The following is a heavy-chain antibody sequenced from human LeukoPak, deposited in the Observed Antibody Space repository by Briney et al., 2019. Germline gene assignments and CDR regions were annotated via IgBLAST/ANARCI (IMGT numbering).Heavy chain of an antibody. CDR1: GFTFSSYA. Sequence: GGSLRLSCAASGFTFSSYAMTWVRQAPGKGLEWVSGISSSGDSTYYADSVKGRFTISRDNSKNTLYLQMNSVRAEDTAVYYCAKECVTVVRGVFDYWGQGTLVTVSS. V-gene: IGHV3-23*01. J-gene: IGHJ4*02. CDR3: AKECVTVVRGVFDY. CDR2: ISSSGDST. D-gene: IGHD3-10*01.